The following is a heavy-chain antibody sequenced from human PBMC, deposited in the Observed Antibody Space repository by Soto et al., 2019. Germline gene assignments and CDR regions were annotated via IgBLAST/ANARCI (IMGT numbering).Heavy chain of an antibody. V-gene: IGHV1-69*13. CDR2: IIPIFGTA. D-gene: IGHD5-18*01. Sequence: ASVKVSCKASGGTFSSYTISWVRQAPGQGLEWMGGIIPIFGTANYAQKFQGRVTITADESTSTAYMELSSLRSEDTAVYYCAIGDVDTAMVTGYYYYGMDVWGQGTTVTVSS. CDR1: GGTFSSYT. J-gene: IGHJ6*02. CDR3: AIGDVDTAMVTGYYYYGMDV.